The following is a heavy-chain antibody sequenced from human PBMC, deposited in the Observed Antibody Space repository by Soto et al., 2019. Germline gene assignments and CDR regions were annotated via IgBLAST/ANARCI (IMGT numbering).Heavy chain of an antibody. CDR1: GYSISSGYY. V-gene: IGHV4-38-2*01. D-gene: IGHD6-13*01. J-gene: IGHJ4*02. Sequence: PSETLSLTCAVSGYSISSGYYWGWIRQPPGKGLEWIGSIYHSGSTYYNPSLKSRVTISVDTSKNQFSLKLSSVTAADTAVYYCDWSSSFTPFDYWGQGTLVTVSS. CDR3: DWSSSFTPFDY. CDR2: IYHSGST.